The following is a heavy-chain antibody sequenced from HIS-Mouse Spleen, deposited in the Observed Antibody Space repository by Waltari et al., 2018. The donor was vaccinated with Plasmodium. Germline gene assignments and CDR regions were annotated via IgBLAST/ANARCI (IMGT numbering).Heavy chain of an antibody. CDR3: ARVTSSGVYWYFDL. D-gene: IGHD3-3*01. CDR1: GGSFSGYY. Sequence: QVQLQQWGAGLLKPSETLSLTCAVYGGSFSGYYWSWIRQPPGKGLEWIVEINHRGITNYNPSLKSRCTISVDTSTNQFSLKLSSGTAADTAVYYCARVTSSGVYWYFDLWGRGTLVTVSS. V-gene: IGHV4-34*01. CDR2: INHRGIT. J-gene: IGHJ2*01.